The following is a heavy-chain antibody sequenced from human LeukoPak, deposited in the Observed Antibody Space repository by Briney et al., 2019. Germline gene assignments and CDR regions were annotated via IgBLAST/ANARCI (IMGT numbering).Heavy chain of an antibody. J-gene: IGHJ4*02. D-gene: IGHD3-22*01. Sequence: GGSLRLSCAASGFTFSSYAMHWVRQAPGKGLEWVAVISYDGSNKYYADSVRGRFTISRDNAKNTLYLQMNSLRAEDTALYYCAKDYYDSSGYLFDYWGQGILVIASS. CDR1: GFTFSSYA. V-gene: IGHV3-30-3*01. CDR2: ISYDGSNK. CDR3: AKDYYDSSGYLFDY.